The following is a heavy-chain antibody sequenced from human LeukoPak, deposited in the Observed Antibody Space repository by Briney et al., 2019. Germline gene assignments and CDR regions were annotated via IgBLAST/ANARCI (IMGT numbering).Heavy chain of an antibody. J-gene: IGHJ6*02. V-gene: IGHV4-4*07. D-gene: IGHD2-2*01. CDR1: GGSISSYY. Sequence: SETLPLTCTVSGGSISSYYWSWIRQPAGKGLEWIGRIYTSGSTNYNPSLKSRVTMSVDTSKNQFSLKLSSVTAADTAVYYCARDVPHLPAAKYYYYGMDVWGQGTTVTVSS. CDR3: ARDVPHLPAAKYYYYGMDV. CDR2: IYTSGST.